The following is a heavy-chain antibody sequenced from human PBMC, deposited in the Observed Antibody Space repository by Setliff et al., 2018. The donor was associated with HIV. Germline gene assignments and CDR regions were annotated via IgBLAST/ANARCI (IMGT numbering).Heavy chain of an antibody. J-gene: IGHJ2*01. CDR3: ARDLHDRWLQQYWFFDI. Sequence: GASVKVSCKASGGPLNNYAISWVRQAPGQGLEWMGGIIPIFGTTTYAQKFQDRVTITPDESTTTFYMELSSLRSEDTSLYFCARDLHDRWLQQYWFFDILGRGTQGTVS. V-gene: IGHV1-69*13. CDR1: GGPLNNYA. D-gene: IGHD5-12*01. CDR2: IIPIFGTT.